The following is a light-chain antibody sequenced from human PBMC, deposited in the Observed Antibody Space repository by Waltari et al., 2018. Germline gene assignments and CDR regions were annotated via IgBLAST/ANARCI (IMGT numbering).Light chain of an antibody. V-gene: IGKV3-15*01. CDR3: QQYNSWPPYT. Sequence: EIVMTQLPATLSVSPGERATSSCRTSRSVSSNLAWYQQKPGQAPRLLIYGASTRTTGIPARFSSSGSWTEFTLTISSLQSEDFAVYYCQQYNSWPPYTFGQGTKLEIK. CDR2: GAS. J-gene: IGKJ2*01. CDR1: RSVSSN.